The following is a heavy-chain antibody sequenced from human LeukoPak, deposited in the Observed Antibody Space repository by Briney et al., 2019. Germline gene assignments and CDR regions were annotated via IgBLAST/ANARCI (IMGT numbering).Heavy chain of an antibody. V-gene: IGHV1-24*01. Sequence: ASVKVSCKVSGYSLTELCMHWARQAPGKGLEWMGSFDPEDGETIYAQKFQGRVTMTEDTSTDTAYMELRSLRSDDTAVYYCARDGDDSSGYSLLNDAFDIWGQGTMVTVSS. J-gene: IGHJ3*02. CDR1: GYSLTELC. D-gene: IGHD3-22*01. CDR3: ARDGDDSSGYSLLNDAFDI. CDR2: FDPEDGET.